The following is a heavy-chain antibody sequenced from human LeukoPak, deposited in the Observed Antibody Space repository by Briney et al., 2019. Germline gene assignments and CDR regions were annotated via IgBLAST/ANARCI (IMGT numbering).Heavy chain of an antibody. CDR1: GGSISGGNFY. CDR2: LHDSGTA. V-gene: IGHV4-31*03. Sequence: SQTLSLTCSVSGGSISGGNFYWSWIRQYPGKGLEWFGFLHDSGTAYYNPSLKSRVSISGDSSKNQFSLKLSSVTGADTAIYYCARVNGASGFPLIDSWGRGTLVTVSS. CDR3: ARVNGASGFPLIDS. D-gene: IGHD3-3*01. J-gene: IGHJ4*02.